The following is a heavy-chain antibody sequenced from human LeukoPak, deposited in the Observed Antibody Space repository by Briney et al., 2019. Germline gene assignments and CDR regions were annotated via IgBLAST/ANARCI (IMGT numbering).Heavy chain of an antibody. J-gene: IGHJ4*02. CDR3: ARSQANEGMGY. CDR2: IFHTGRT. V-gene: IGHV4-38-2*01. D-gene: IGHD3-10*01. CDR1: AYSISSGYY. Sequence: PSETLSLTCVVSAYSISSGYYWGWIRQPPGKGLEWIGSIFHTGRTYYNPSLMGRVTLSVDTSKNQFSQRLMSVTAADTAVYYCARSQANEGMGYWGQGALVTVSS.